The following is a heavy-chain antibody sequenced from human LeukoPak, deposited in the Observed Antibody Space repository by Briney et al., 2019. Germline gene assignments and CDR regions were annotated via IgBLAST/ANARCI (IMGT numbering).Heavy chain of an antibody. CDR1: GGSISSSSYY. CDR2: IYYSGST. Sequence: SETLSLTCTVSGGSISSSSYYWGWIRQPPGKGLEWIGSIYYSGSTYYNPSLKSRVSISVDTSKNQFSLKLSSVTAADTAVYFCANSANYGGNSGYFDYWGQGTRVTVSS. J-gene: IGHJ4*02. V-gene: IGHV4-39*01. D-gene: IGHD4-23*01. CDR3: ANSANYGGNSGYFDY.